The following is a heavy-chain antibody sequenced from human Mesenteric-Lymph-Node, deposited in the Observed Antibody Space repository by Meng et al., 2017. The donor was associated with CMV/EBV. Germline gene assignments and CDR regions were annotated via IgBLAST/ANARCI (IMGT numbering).Heavy chain of an antibody. CDR1: GFTFSSYG. Sequence: GESLKISCAASGFTFSSYGMHWVRQAPGKGLEWVAFIRYDGSNKYYPDSVKGRFTISRDNSKNTLYLQMNSLRAEDTAVYYCAKDLFGCSSTSCYTDYYYGMDVWGQGTTVTVSS. CDR3: AKDLFGCSSTSCYTDYYYGMDV. CDR2: IRYDGSNK. V-gene: IGHV3-30*02. D-gene: IGHD2-2*02. J-gene: IGHJ6*02.